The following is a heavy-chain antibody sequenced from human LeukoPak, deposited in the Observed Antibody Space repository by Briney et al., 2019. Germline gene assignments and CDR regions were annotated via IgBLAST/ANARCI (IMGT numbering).Heavy chain of an antibody. CDR3: ARGGSYLSAFDI. V-gene: IGHV3-66*01. J-gene: IGHJ3*02. CDR1: GFNFNKAW. D-gene: IGHD1-26*01. Sequence: GGSLKLSCVASGFNFNKAWMNWVRQAPGKGLEWVSVIYSGGSTYYADSVKGRFTISRDNSKNTLYLQMNSLRAEDTAVYYCARGGSYLSAFDIWGQGTMVTVSS. CDR2: IYSGGST.